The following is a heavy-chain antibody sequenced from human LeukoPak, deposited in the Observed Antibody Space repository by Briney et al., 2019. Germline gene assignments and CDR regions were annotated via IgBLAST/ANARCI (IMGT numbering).Heavy chain of an antibody. V-gene: IGHV3-23*01. J-gene: IGHJ4*02. D-gene: IGHD3-10*01. CDR3: ARAGFTFSDYFGSFFDY. Sequence: GGSLRLSCTVSGFTLSSYEMTWFRQAPGKGLEWVSSIGYGGSDTHYADSVKGRFTVSRDNSKNTLYLQMNSLRAEDTAVYYCARAGFTFSDYFGSFFDYWGQGTLVTVPS. CDR2: IGYGGSDT. CDR1: GFTLSSYE.